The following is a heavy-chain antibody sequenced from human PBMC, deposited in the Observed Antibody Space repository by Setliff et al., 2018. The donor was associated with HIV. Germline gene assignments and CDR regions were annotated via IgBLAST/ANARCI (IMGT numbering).Heavy chain of an antibody. CDR2: INTHSGYT. J-gene: IGHJ4*02. CDR1: GYTFNNYG. CDR3: ARGKTWLRFLDY. V-gene: IGHV1-18*01. Sequence: ASVKVSCKASGYTFNNYGISWVRQAPGQGLEWMGWINTHSGYTNYAQNVQGRVTVTMDTSMSTAYMELRSLKSDDTAVYYCARGKTWLRFLDYWGQGTLVTVSS. D-gene: IGHD5-12*01.